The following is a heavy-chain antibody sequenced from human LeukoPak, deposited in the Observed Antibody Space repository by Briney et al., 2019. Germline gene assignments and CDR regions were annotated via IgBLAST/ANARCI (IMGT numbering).Heavy chain of an antibody. J-gene: IGHJ4*02. V-gene: IGHV3-30*03. D-gene: IGHD5-12*01. Sequence: GGPLRLSCAASGFSFSSYGMHWVRQAPGKGLEWVAVISYDGSNKYYADSVKGRFTISRDNSKNTLYLQMNSLRAEDTAVYHCARDLYGGYLGLDYWGQGTLVTVSS. CDR1: GFSFSSYG. CDR2: ISYDGSNK. CDR3: ARDLYGGYLGLDY.